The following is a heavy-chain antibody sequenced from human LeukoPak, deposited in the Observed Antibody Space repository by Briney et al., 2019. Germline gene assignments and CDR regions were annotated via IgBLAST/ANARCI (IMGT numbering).Heavy chain of an antibody. D-gene: IGHD6-19*01. Sequence: ASVKVSCKASGGTFNSYAISWVRQAPGQGLEWMGWISAYNGNTNYAQKLQGRVTMTTDTSTSTAYMELRSLRSDDTAVYYCARDGGRYSSGWYGFDYWGQGTLVTVSS. J-gene: IGHJ4*02. CDR1: GGTFNSYA. CDR3: ARDGGRYSSGWYGFDY. V-gene: IGHV1-18*01. CDR2: ISAYNGNT.